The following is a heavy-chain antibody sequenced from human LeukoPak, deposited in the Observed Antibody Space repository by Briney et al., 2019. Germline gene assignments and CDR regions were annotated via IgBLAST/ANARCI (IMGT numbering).Heavy chain of an antibody. V-gene: IGHV3-30*02. D-gene: IGHD2-21*02. Sequence: LSGGSLRLSCGASGFTFTYYGMHWVRQAPGKGLEWVTFVRSDGSDKYYADSVKGRFTFSRDNSKNTVYLQMNSLRPEDTAVYYCVRDRDWAFDYWGQGSLVTVSS. CDR2: VRSDGSDK. CDR3: VRDRDWAFDY. J-gene: IGHJ4*02. CDR1: GFTFTYYG.